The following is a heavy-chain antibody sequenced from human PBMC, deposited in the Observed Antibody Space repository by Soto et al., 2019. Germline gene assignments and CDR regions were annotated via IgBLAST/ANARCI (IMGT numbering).Heavy chain of an antibody. V-gene: IGHV3-21*01. CDR1: VFMFSAYT. CDR3: ATPYYYNH. Sequence: GGSLRLSCAASVFMFSAYTMSWVRQAPGKGLEWLSSITSNSDHIDYADSVRGRFTVSRDNARKSLYLQMDSLGAEDTGVYYCATPYYYNHWGPGTLVTVSS. J-gene: IGHJ4*02. CDR2: ITSNSDHI.